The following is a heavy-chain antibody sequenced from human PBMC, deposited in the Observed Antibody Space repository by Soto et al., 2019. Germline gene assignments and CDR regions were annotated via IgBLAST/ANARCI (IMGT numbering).Heavy chain of an antibody. V-gene: IGHV1-18*01. Sequence: ASVKVSCKASGYTFTSYGISWVRQAPGQGLEWMGWISAYNGNTNYAQKLQGRVTMTTDTSTSTAYMELRSLRSDDTAVYYCARDWDYYDSSGYGYYFDYWGQGTLVTVSS. J-gene: IGHJ4*02. CDR2: ISAYNGNT. CDR3: ARDWDYYDSSGYGYYFDY. D-gene: IGHD3-22*01. CDR1: GYTFTSYG.